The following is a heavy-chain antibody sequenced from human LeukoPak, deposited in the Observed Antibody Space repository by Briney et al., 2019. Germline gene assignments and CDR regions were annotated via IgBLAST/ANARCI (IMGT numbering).Heavy chain of an antibody. CDR1: GSRFTDYW. D-gene: IGHD5-24*01. Sequence: NLEESLKICCQVSGSRFTDYWICWVRQVHGKGVEYVWIIYPGASDTTYSPSFQGQVTISADKSISTVYLQWTSLKASDTAIYYCARQSRDGSKTRGYYFDYWGQGTLVTVSS. V-gene: IGHV5-51*01. J-gene: IGHJ4*02. CDR2: IYPGASDT. CDR3: ARQSRDGSKTRGYYFDY.